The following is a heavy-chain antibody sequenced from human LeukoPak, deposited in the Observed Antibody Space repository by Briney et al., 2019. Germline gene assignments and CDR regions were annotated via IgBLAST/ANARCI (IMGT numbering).Heavy chain of an antibody. D-gene: IGHD6-13*01. CDR2: IYHSGST. V-gene: IGHV4-30-2*01. CDR3: ARDLGSSSPTGGIDP. Sequence: SETLSLTCAVSGGSISSGGYSWSWIRQPPGKGLEWIGYIYHSGSTYYNPSLKSRVTISVDRSKNQFSLKLSSVTAADTAVYYCARDLGSSSPTGGIDPWGQGTLVTVSS. J-gene: IGHJ5*02. CDR1: GGSISSGGYS.